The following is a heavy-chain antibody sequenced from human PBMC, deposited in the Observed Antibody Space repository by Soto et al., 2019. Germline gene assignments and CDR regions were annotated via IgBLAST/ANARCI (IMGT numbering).Heavy chain of an antibody. CDR2: IYYTGSNNY. CDR1: GGSISGYY. CDR3: ARHSSGWYLDR. J-gene: IGHJ4*02. V-gene: IGHV4-59*08. D-gene: IGHD6-19*01. Sequence: QVQLQESGPGLVKPSETLSLTCTLSGGSISGYYWAWVRQSPRKGLEWIGYIYYTGSNNYNYNPSHHRRVSMSVDTSTNQFSLKLSYVTAADSAVYYCARHSSGWYLDRWGQGTLVTVS.